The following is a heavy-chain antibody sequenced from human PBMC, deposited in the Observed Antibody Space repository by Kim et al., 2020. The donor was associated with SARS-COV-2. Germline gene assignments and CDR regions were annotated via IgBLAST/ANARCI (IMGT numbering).Heavy chain of an antibody. Sequence: PSLKSRVTISVDTSKNQFSLKLSSVTAADTAVYYCARVDYAYDFWSTFDPWGQGTLVTVSS. CDR3: ARVDYAYDFWSTFDP. V-gene: IGHV4-59*01. D-gene: IGHD3-3*01. J-gene: IGHJ5*02.